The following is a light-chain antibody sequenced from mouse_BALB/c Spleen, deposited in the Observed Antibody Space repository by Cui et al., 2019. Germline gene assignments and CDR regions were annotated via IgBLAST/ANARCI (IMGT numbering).Light chain of an antibody. V-gene: IGKV4-68*01. CDR1: SSVSY. CDR2: LTS. CDR3: QQWSINPLT. Sequence: QIVLTQSPAIMSACTGEKVTMTCSASSSVSYMYWYQQKPRSSPKPWIYLTSNLASGVPARFSGSGSGTSYSLTISSMEAEDAATYYCQQWSINPLTFGAGTKLELK. J-gene: IGKJ5*01.